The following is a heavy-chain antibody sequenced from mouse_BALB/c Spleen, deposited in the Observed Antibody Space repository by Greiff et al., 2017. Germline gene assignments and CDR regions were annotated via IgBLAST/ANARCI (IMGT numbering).Heavy chain of an antibody. V-gene: IGHV14-3*02. D-gene: IGHD1-2*01. Sequence: EVQLQESGAELVKPGASVKLSCTASGFNIKDTYMHWVKQRPEQGLEWIGRIDPANGNTKYDPKFQGKATITADTSSNTAYLQLSSLTSEDTAVYYCDREDGYVDYAMDYWGQGTSVTVSS. CDR1: GFNIKDTY. CDR3: DREDGYVDYAMDY. J-gene: IGHJ4*01. CDR2: IDPANGNT.